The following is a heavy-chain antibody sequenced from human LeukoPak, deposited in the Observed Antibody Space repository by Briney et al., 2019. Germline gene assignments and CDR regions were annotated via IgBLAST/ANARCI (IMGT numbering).Heavy chain of an antibody. Sequence: SETLSLTCAVYGGSFSGYYWSWIRQPPGKGLEWIGEINHSGSTNYNPSLKSRVTISVDTSKNQFSLKLSSVTAADTAVYYCARDYYDSSGYQSNAFDIWGQGTMVTVSS. V-gene: IGHV4-34*01. CDR3: ARDYYDSSGYQSNAFDI. CDR1: GGSFSGYY. J-gene: IGHJ3*02. CDR2: INHSGST. D-gene: IGHD3-22*01.